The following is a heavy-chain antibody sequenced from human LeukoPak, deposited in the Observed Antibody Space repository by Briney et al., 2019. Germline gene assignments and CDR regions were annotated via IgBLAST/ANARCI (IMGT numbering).Heavy chain of an antibody. CDR2: MSYDGSSK. J-gene: IGHJ4*02. CDR1: GFAFSSHG. Sequence: GGSLRLSCAASGFAFSSHGMHWVRQAPGKGLEWVAVMSYDGSSKYYADSVKGRFTISRDNSKNTLYLQMNSLRAEDTAVYYCARGKWELLRPYFDYWGQGTLVTVSS. D-gene: IGHD1-26*01. CDR3: ARGKWELLRPYFDY. V-gene: IGHV3-30*19.